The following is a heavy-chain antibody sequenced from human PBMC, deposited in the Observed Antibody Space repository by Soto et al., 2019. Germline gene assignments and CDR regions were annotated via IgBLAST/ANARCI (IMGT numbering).Heavy chain of an antibody. D-gene: IGHD5-12*01. Sequence: PSETLSLTCTGSGGSISSYYWSWIRQPPGKGLEWIGYIYYSGSTNYNPPLKSRVTISVDTSKNQFSLKLSSVSAADTAVYYCASGYDSSYYYYMDVWGKGTTVTVSS. J-gene: IGHJ6*03. CDR3: ASGYDSSYYYYMDV. V-gene: IGHV4-59*01. CDR1: GGSISSYY. CDR2: IYYSGST.